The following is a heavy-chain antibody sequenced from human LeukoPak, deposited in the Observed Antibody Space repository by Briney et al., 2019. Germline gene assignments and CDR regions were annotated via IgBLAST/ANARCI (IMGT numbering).Heavy chain of an antibody. D-gene: IGHD1-26*01. CDR2: IYYSGST. CDR1: GGSISSSSYY. CDR3: ARGSGSYSGY. Sequence: SETLSLTCTVSGGSISSSSYYWGWIRQPPGKGLEWIGSIYYSGSTYYNPSLKSRVTISVDTSKNQFSLKLSSVTAADTAVYYCARGSGSYSGYWGQGTLVTVSS. J-gene: IGHJ4*02. V-gene: IGHV4-39*07.